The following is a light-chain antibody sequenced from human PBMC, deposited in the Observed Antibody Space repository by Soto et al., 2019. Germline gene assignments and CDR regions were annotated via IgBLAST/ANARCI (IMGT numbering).Light chain of an antibody. Sequence: EIVLTQSPATLSLSPGERATLSCGASQSVSSSYLAWYQQKPGLAPRLLIYDAYSRAAGIPDRFSRSRSGTAFALTISRLEPEDFGVYYWQQYGSSRWTYGQGTKVEIK. CDR3: QQYGSSRWT. V-gene: IGKV3D-20*01. J-gene: IGKJ1*01. CDR1: QSVSSSY. CDR2: DAY.